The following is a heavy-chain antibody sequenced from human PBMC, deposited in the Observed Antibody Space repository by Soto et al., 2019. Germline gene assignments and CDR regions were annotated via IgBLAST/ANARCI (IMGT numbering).Heavy chain of an antibody. V-gene: IGHV1-3*01. CDR3: AREYSSSTPLLDY. J-gene: IGHJ4*02. Sequence: VQLVQSGGEVKKPGASVKVSCKPSGYTFTDYAMHWVRQAPGQRLEWMAWVNGGNGNTKYSQKFQGRVTITRDTSASTAYMELSSLRSEDTAMYYCAREYSSSTPLLDYWGQGTLVTVSS. CDR1: GYTFTDYA. CDR2: VNGGNGNT. D-gene: IGHD6-13*01.